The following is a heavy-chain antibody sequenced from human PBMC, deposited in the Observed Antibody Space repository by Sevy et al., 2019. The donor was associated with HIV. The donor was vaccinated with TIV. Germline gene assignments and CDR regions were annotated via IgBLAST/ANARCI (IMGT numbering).Heavy chain of an antibody. CDR1: GYTLTKLS. Sequence: ASVKVSCKVSGYTLTKLSIHWVRQAPGKGLEWMGDFDPQYGETIYAQKFQGRLTMTEDTSPDTAFMGVGSLTPEETAVYYCTAVGLRYFSGSSSYQGDWFDPWGQGTLVTVSS. CDR2: FDPQYGET. V-gene: IGHV1-24*01. CDR3: TAVGLRYFSGSSSYQGDWFDP. D-gene: IGHD2-15*01. J-gene: IGHJ5*02.